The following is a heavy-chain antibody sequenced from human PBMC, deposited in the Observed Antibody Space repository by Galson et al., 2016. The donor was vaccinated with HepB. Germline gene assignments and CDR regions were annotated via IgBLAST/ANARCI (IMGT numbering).Heavy chain of an antibody. CDR1: GGTFSSYT. CDR2: SIPILGVG. J-gene: IGHJ4*02. Sequence: SVKVSCKASGGTFSSYTISWVRQAPGQGLEWMGRSIPILGVGYYGQKFQGRVTITADKATSTAYMELSSLRSEDTAVYYCARDRGYSGYDSWAYWGQGTLVTVSS. CDR3: ARDRGYSGYDSWAY. D-gene: IGHD5-12*01. V-gene: IGHV1-69*04.